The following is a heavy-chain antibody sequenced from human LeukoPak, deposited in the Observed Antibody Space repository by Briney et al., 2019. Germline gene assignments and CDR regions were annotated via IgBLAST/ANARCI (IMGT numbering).Heavy chain of an antibody. D-gene: IGHD3-22*01. V-gene: IGHV1-46*01. J-gene: IGHJ3*02. Sequence: ASVKVSCKASGYTFTSYYMHWVRQAPGQGLEWMGIINPSGGSTSYAQKFQGRVTMTRDMSTSTVYMELSSLRSEDTAVYFCARTSQYYYDSTGPNAFDIWGQGTMVTVSS. CDR1: GYTFTSYY. CDR2: INPSGGST. CDR3: ARTSQYYYDSTGPNAFDI.